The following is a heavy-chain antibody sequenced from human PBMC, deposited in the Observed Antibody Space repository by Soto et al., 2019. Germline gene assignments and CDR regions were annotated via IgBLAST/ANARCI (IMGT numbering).Heavy chain of an antibody. Sequence: GESLKISCKGSGYSFTSYWIGWVRQMPGKGLEWMGIIYPGDSDTRYSPSFQGQVTISADKSISTAYLQWSSLKASDTAMYYCARQSSSHYYYYGRDVWGQGTTVTVSS. D-gene: IGHD6-13*01. CDR2: IYPGDSDT. CDR1: GYSFTSYW. J-gene: IGHJ6*02. V-gene: IGHV5-51*01. CDR3: ARQSSSHYYYYGRDV.